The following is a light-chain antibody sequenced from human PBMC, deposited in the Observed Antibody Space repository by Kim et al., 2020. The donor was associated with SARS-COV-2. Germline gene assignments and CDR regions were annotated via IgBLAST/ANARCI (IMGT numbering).Light chain of an antibody. J-gene: IGKJ1*01. CDR3: MQSFSVPRT. Sequence: ASVGERVTITCRASQSISYYLNWYQHKLGKGPNLLIYGASNLQSGVPSRFSARGSGTEFTLTISSLQAEDVATYYCMQSFSVPRTFGQGTKVDIK. CDR2: GAS. CDR1: QSISYY. V-gene: IGKV1-39*01.